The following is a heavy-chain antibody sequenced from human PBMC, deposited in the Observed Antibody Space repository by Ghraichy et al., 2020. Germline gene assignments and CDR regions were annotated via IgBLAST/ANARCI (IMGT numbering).Heavy chain of an antibody. V-gene: IGHV3-23*01. CDR2: ISGSGGST. CDR3: AKDNEGPGVLRFLEWLLDW. CDR1: GFTFSSYA. Sequence: GGSLRLSCAASGFTFSSYAMSWVRQAPGKGLEWVSAISGSGGSTYYADSVKGRFTISRDNSKNTLYLQMNSLRAEDTAVYYCAKDNEGPGVLRFLEWLLDWWGQGTLVTVSS. J-gene: IGHJ4*02. D-gene: IGHD3-3*01.